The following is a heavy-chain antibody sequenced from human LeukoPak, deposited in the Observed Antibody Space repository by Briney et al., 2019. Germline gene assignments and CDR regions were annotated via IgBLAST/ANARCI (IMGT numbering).Heavy chain of an antibody. D-gene: IGHD1-14*01. CDR1: GGTFGSYA. CDR2: IVPVFGTT. CDR3: ARARFPVMTGNRPYYYYIDV. V-gene: IGHV1-69*01. J-gene: IGHJ6*03. Sequence: SVKVSCKTSGGTFGSYAFSWVRQAPGQGLEWMGRIVPVFGTTNYPQKFQGRVTITADESTGTVFIELSSLRSDDTAVYYCARARFPVMTGNRPYYYYIDVWGTGTTVIVSS.